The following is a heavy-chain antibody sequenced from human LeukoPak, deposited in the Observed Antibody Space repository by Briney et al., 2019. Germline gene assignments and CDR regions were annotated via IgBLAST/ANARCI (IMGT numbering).Heavy chain of an antibody. CDR3: AKDQRHSFDGNGYSDD. J-gene: IGHJ4*02. CDR1: GFSFSSYA. Sequence: GGSLRLSCAASGFSFSSYAMYWVRQAPAKGLEWVAFIRYDGSKKYYGDSVKGRFTVSRDNSKNKLYLQMNSLRAEDTAVYYCAKDQRHSFDGNGYSDDWGQGALVTVSS. D-gene: IGHD3-22*01. V-gene: IGHV3-30*02. CDR2: IRYDGSKK.